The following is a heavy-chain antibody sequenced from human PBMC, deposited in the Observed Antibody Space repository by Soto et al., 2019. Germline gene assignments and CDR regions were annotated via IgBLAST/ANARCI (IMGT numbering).Heavy chain of an antibody. Sequence: QVQLQESGPGLVKPSQTLSLTCTVSDGSISSGDYYWSWIRQPPGKGLEWIGYIYYSGSTNYNPSLKCRFTISVDTSKNQFALKLSSVTAADTAVYYCASTEDDILTGHLYWYFDLWGRGTLVTVSS. D-gene: IGHD3-9*01. CDR1: DGSISSGDYY. CDR2: IYYSGST. J-gene: IGHJ2*01. CDR3: ASTEDDILTGHLYWYFDL. V-gene: IGHV4-30-4*01.